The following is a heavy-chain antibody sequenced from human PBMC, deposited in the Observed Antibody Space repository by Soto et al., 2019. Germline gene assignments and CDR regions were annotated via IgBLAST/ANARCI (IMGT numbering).Heavy chain of an antibody. J-gene: IGHJ4*01. CDR1: GFTFSTYE. V-gene: IGHV3-48*03. CDR2: ISGSSSMI. D-gene: IGHD3-3*01. Sequence: GGSLRLSCVASGFTFSTYEMDWVRQAPGRGLEWISYISGSSSMIYYTDSVKGRFTISRDNAKNSLYLQMNSLRAEDTAVYYCANDFWSEYRWGQGTLVTAPQ. CDR3: ANDFWSEYR.